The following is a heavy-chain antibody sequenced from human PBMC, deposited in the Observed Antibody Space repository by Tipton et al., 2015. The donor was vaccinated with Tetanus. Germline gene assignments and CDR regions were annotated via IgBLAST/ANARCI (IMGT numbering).Heavy chain of an antibody. CDR1: DYTFTKFD. Sequence: QSGAEVKKPGASVKVSCKASDYTFTKFDVSWVRQVPGQGLEWMGRINNNHGNDGNTNYAQNFQGRVTMTTDTSTRTSYMELRGLTSDDTAVYYCLSGSYYRAWGQGTLVTVSS. CDR3: LSGSYYRA. D-gene: IGHD1-26*01. CDR2: INNNHGNDGNT. J-gene: IGHJ5*02. V-gene: IGHV1-18*01.